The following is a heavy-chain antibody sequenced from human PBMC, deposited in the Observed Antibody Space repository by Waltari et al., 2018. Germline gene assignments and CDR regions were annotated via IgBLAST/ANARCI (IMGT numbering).Heavy chain of an antibody. CDR3: ARGSSSYISRVPLDY. J-gene: IGHJ4*02. D-gene: IGHD3-22*01. Sequence: QVQLLQSGAEVKKPGASVKVSCKASGYPFTNYAISWVRQAAGQGLEWMGWVNPNRANSDFARHFQGRVTLTRNTSISTAYMEVSSLRSEDTAVYYCARGSSSYISRVPLDYWGQGTLVIVSS. V-gene: IGHV1-8*03. CDR1: GYPFTNYA. CDR2: VNPNRANS.